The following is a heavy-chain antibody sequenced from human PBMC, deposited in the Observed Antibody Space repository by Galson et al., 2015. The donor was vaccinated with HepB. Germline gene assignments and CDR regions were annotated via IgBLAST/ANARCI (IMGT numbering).Heavy chain of an antibody. J-gene: IGHJ6*02. CDR1: GYTFTSYY. V-gene: IGHV1-46*03. CDR2: INPSGGST. CDR3: ARDLSHDYGDYGYYYYYGMDV. Sequence: SVKVSCKASGYTFTSYYMHWVRQAPGQGLEWMGIINPSGGSTSYAQKFQGRVTMTRDTSTSTVYMELSSLRSEDTAVYYCARDLSHDYGDYGYYYYYGMDVWGQGTTVTVSS. D-gene: IGHD4-17*01.